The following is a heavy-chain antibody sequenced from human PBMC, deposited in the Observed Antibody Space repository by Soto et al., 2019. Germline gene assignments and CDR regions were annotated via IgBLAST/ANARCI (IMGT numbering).Heavy chain of an antibody. CDR1: GYTFTSYA. CDR3: ARAMDDFWSGYYSVGY. J-gene: IGHJ4*02. D-gene: IGHD3-3*01. Sequence: GASVKVSCKASGYTFTSYAMHWARQAPGQRLEWMGWINAGNGNTKYSQKFQGRVTITRDTSASTAYMELSSLRSEDTAVYYCARAMDDFWSGYYSVGYWGQGTLVTVSS. V-gene: IGHV1-3*01. CDR2: INAGNGNT.